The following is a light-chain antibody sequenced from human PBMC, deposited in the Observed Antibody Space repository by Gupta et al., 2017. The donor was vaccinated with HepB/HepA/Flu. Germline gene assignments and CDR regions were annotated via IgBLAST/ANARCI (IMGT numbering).Light chain of an antibody. Sequence: DIVMTQSPDSLAVSLGERATINCKSSQSVLYSSNNKNYLAWYQQKPGQPPKVLIYWASTRESGVPDRFSGGGSGTDFTLTISSLQAEDVAVYYCQQYYSTPRSFGQWTKLEIK. CDR2: WAS. J-gene: IGKJ2*04. CDR3: QQYYSTPRS. CDR1: QSVLYSSNNKNY. V-gene: IGKV4-1*01.